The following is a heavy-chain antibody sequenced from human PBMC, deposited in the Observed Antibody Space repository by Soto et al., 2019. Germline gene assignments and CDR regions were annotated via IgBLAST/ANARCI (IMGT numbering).Heavy chain of an antibody. Sequence: EVQLVESGGGLVQPGGSLRLSCAASGFTFSSYWMHWVRQAPGKGLVWVSRINSDGSSTSYADSVKGRFTISRDNAKNTLYLQRNSLRAEDPAVYYCASLVPLDSSGVGWGQGTLVTVSS. CDR3: ASLVPLDSSGVG. CDR2: INSDGSST. J-gene: IGHJ4*02. V-gene: IGHV3-74*01. D-gene: IGHD3-22*01. CDR1: GFTFSSYW.